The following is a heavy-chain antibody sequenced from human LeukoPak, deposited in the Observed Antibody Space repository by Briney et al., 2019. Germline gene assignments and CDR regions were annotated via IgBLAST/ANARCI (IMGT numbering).Heavy chain of an antibody. CDR1: GGSISSSSYY. J-gene: IGHJ4*02. CDR2: IYYSGST. Sequence: SETLSLTCTVPGGSISSSSYYWGWIRQPPGKGLEWIGSIYYSGSTYYNPSLKSRVTISVDTSKNQFSLKLSSVTAADTAVYYCARQGQQLVRDYWGQGTLVTVSS. D-gene: IGHD6-13*01. V-gene: IGHV4-39*01. CDR3: ARQGQQLVRDY.